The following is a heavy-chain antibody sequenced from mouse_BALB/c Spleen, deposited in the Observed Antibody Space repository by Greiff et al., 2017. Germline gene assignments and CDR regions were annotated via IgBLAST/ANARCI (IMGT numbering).Heavy chain of an antibody. Sequence: VQLQQSAAELARPGASVKMSCKASGYTFTSYTMHWVKQRPGQGLEWIGYINPSSGYTEYNQKFKDKTTLTADKSSSTAYMQLSSLTSEDSAVYYCARKLLLAMDYWGQGTSVTVSS. V-gene: IGHV1-4*02. D-gene: IGHD1-1*01. CDR3: ARKLLLAMDY. CDR2: INPSSGYT. J-gene: IGHJ4*01. CDR1: GYTFTSYT.